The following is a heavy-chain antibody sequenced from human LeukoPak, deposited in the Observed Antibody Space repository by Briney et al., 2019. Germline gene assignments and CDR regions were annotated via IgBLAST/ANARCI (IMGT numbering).Heavy chain of an antibody. V-gene: IGHV1-46*01. D-gene: IGHD3-22*01. Sequence: ASVKVSCKASGYTFTSYYMHWVRQAPGQGLEWMGIINPSGGSTSYAQKFQGRVTMTRDTSISTAYMELSRLRSDDTAVYYCARVQYYYDSSGYYAYWGQGTLVTVSS. J-gene: IGHJ4*02. CDR2: INPSGGST. CDR1: GYTFTSYY. CDR3: ARVQYYYDSSGYYAY.